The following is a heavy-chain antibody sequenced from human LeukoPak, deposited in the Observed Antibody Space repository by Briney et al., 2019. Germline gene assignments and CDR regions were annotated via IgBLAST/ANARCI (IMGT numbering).Heavy chain of an antibody. D-gene: IGHD3-22*01. CDR2: IDSDGSST. V-gene: IGHV3-74*01. CDR1: GFTFSTYW. Sequence: GGSLRLSCAASGFTFSTYWMHWVRQAPGKGLVGVAQIDSDGSSTSYADSVKGRFTISRDNAKNALYPQMINLRAEDTAVYYCGSLTVVAKDHWGQGTLVTVSS. J-gene: IGHJ4*02. CDR3: GSLTVVAKDH.